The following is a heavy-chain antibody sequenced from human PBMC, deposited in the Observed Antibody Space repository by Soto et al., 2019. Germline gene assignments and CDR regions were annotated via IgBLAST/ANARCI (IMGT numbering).Heavy chain of an antibody. CDR3: ASVVITTGPASYCYGMDV. J-gene: IGHJ6*02. CDR1: GVTFSSYA. CDR2: IIPFIGTA. Sequence: SSVKVSCKASGVTFSSYAISWVRQAPVQGLEWMGRIIPFIGTAHYAQKFQGRVTINADESTSTAYMELTSLRSEDTAVYYCASVVITTGPASYCYGMDVSGQGTTVTVSS. D-gene: IGHD4-4*01. V-gene: IGHV1-69*11.